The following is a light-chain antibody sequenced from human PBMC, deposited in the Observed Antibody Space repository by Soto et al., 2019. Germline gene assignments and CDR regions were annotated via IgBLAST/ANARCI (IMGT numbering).Light chain of an antibody. CDR2: DVT. V-gene: IGLV2-14*03. CDR3: NSYTSTNTLV. J-gene: IGLJ2*01. CDR1: SSDVGGYNH. Sequence: QSVLTQPASVSGSPGQSITISCTGTSSDVGGYNHVSWYQQHPGKAPKLMIYDVTNRPSGVSNRCSGSKSGNPASLTISGLQAEDEADYYCNSYTSTNTLVFGGGTKLTVL.